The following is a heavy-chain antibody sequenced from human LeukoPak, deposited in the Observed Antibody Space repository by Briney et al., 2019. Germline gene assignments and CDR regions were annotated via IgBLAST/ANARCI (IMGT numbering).Heavy chain of an antibody. V-gene: IGHV1-2*02. CDR1: GYTFTGYY. D-gene: IGHD4-11*01. CDR3: ARVVYSNYYFDY. CDR2: INPNSGGT. J-gene: IGHJ4*02. Sequence: ASVKVSCKASGYTFTGYYMHWVRQAPGQGLEWMGWINPNSGGTNYAQKFQGRVTMTRDTSISTAYMELSRLRSDGTAVYYCARVVYSNYYFDYWGQGTLVTVSS.